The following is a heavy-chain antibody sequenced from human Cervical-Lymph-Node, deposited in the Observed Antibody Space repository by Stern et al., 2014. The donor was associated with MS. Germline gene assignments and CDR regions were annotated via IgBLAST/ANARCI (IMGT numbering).Heavy chain of an antibody. J-gene: IGHJ4*02. Sequence: QVTLKESGPALVKPTQTLTLTCTFSGFSLVTSGVRVSWIRQPPGKALEWLARIALNDKTFYNTSLMTRLTISKDTSKNQVVLTMTNVDPVDTATYYCARMMGSGYRHYFDYWGQGTPVTVS. CDR2: IALNDKT. D-gene: IGHD3-3*01. CDR1: GFSLVTSGVR. CDR3: ARMMGSGYRHYFDY. V-gene: IGHV2-70*04.